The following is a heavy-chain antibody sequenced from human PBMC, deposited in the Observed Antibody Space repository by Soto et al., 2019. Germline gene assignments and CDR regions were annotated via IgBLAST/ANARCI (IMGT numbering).Heavy chain of an antibody. CDR2: ISASGFST. Sequence: GGSLRLSCAASGFTFSNYAMNWVRQAPGKGLEWVSAISASGFSTYYADSVRGRFAISRDNSKDTLYLQMNSLRAEDTAVYYCAHSGGQQLVLDYFDYWGQGTLVTVSS. CDR1: GFTFSNYA. J-gene: IGHJ4*02. V-gene: IGHV3-23*01. CDR3: AHSGGQQLVLDYFDY. D-gene: IGHD6-13*01.